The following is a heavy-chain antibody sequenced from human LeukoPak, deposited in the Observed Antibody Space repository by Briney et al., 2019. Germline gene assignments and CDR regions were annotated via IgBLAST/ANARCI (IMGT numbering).Heavy chain of an antibody. CDR3: AREGDDAFDI. CDR2: ISYDETNE. J-gene: IGHJ3*02. Sequence: GGSLRLSCAASGFTFKSYAMHWVRQAPGKGLEWVAVISYDETNEFYADSVKGRFTISRDNSKNTLYLQMNSLRAEDTAVYYCAREGDDAFDIWGQGTMVTVSS. CDR1: GFTFKSYA. V-gene: IGHV3-30*03.